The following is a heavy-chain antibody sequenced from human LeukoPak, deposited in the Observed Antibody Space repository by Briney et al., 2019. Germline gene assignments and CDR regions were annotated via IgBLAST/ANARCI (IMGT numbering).Heavy chain of an antibody. Sequence: SETLSLTCTVSGGSISSYYWSWIRQPPGKGLEWIGEINHSGSTNYNPSLKSRVTISVDTSKNQFSLKLSSVTAADTAVYYCARSGIAARPGNDYWGQGTLVTVSS. J-gene: IGHJ4*02. D-gene: IGHD6-6*01. CDR1: GGSISSYY. V-gene: IGHV4-34*01. CDR2: INHSGST. CDR3: ARSGIAARPGNDY.